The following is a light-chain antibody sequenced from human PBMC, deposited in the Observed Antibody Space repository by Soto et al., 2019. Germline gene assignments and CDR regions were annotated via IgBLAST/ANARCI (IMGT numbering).Light chain of an antibody. CDR3: LQDYGDSWT. V-gene: IGKV1-6*01. CDR1: RDVGSD. CDR2: AAS. Sequence: QMTQSPSCLSASVGEKIIITCRASRDVGSDVSWYQQKPGQAPKLLIYAASNLYTGVPSRFSGSRSGTEFTLTISSLQPEDFASYYCLQDYGDSWTFGQGTKVEIE. J-gene: IGKJ1*01.